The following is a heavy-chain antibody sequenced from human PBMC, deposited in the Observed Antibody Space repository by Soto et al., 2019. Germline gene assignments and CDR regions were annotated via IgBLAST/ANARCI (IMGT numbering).Heavy chain of an antibody. V-gene: IGHV1-69*01. J-gene: IGHJ6*02. D-gene: IGHD4-17*01. CDR2: IVPIFDIT. Sequence: QVQLLQSGAEVKKSGSSVKVSCKVSGGIFRRYAISWVRQAPGQGLEWLGGIVPIFDITNYAQKFQGRVTITADESTSTAYMEVNSLRSEDTAVYYCARVRPTDYVGNYNNGMDVWGQGTTVTVSS. CDR3: ARVRPTDYVGNYNNGMDV. CDR1: GGIFRRYA.